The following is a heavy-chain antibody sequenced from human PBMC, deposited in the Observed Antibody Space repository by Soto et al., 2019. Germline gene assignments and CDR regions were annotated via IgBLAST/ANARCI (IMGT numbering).Heavy chain of an antibody. D-gene: IGHD3-22*01. CDR1: GYTFTRYG. CDR3: ARDAVDSSGYDHYYYYGMDV. J-gene: IGHJ6*02. V-gene: IGHV1-18*01. CDR2: ISAYNGNT. Sequence: QVQLVQSGAEVKKPGASVKVSCKASGYTFTRYGISWVRQAPGQELEWMGWISAYNGNTKYAQKLQGRVTMTKDTSTSAAYMGLRSLRSDYTAVYYCARDAVDSSGYDHYYYYGMDVWGQGTRVTVSS.